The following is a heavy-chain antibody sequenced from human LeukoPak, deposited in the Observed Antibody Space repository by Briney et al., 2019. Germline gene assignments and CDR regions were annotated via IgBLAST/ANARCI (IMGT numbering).Heavy chain of an antibody. J-gene: IGHJ5*02. CDR3: ARDPRTYTDILTGPSWFDP. V-gene: IGHV1-18*01. D-gene: IGHD3-9*01. CDR2: ISAYHGNT. Sequence: GASGKVSCKASGYTFTSYVISWVGQAPGPGLEWRGWISAYHGNTNYAQKLQGRVTMTTEKSTSTANTQLSSLRSDDKPVYYCARDPRTYTDILTGPSWFDPWGQGTLVTVSS. CDR1: GYTFTSYV.